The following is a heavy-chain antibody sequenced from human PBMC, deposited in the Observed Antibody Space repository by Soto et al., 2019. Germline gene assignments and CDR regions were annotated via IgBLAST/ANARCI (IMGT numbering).Heavy chain of an antibody. CDR1: GFTVSSNY. CDR2: IYSGGST. D-gene: IGHD3-10*01. Sequence: HPGGSLRLSCAASGFTVSSNYMSWVRQAPGKGLEWVSVIYSGGSTYYADSVKGRFTISRDNSRNTLYLQMNSLRAEDTAVYYCARAEKRITYDYWGQGTLVTVSS. CDR3: ARAEKRITYDY. J-gene: IGHJ4*02. V-gene: IGHV3-53*01.